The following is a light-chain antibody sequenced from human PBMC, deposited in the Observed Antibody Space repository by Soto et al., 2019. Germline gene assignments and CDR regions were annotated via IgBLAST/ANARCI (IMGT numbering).Light chain of an antibody. J-gene: IGKJ1*01. CDR1: QSISSW. V-gene: IGKV1-5*03. CDR3: QQYNSYSWT. CDR2: EAS. Sequence: DIQMTQSPSTLSASVGDRVTITCRASQSISSWLAWYQQKPGKAPKVLIYEASNLKSGVPSRFSGRGSGTEFTLTISSLQPDDFATYYCQQYNSYSWTFGQGTKVEIK.